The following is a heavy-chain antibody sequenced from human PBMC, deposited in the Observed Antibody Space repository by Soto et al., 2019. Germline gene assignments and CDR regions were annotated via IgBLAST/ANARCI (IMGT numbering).Heavy chain of an antibody. D-gene: IGHD1-1*01. Sequence: QVQLVQSGAEVKKPGSSVKVSCKASGGTFSSYAISWVRQPPGQGLEWMGGIIPIFGTANYAQKFQGRVTITADESTSKAYMELSSLRSEDTAVYYCAREGNWNYGMDVWGQGTTATLSS. CDR3: AREGNWNYGMDV. CDR1: GGTFSSYA. V-gene: IGHV1-69*01. CDR2: IIPIFGTA. J-gene: IGHJ6*02.